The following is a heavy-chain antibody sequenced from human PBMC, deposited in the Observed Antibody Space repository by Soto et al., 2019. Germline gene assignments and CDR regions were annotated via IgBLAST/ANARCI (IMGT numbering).Heavy chain of an antibody. CDR2: IIPIFGTA. Sequence: ASVKVSCKASGGTFSSYAISWVRQAPGQGLEWMGGIIPIFGTANYAQKFQGRVTITADESTSTAYMELSSLRSEDTAVYYCARDGGVDDYSPFDYWGQGTLVTVSS. V-gene: IGHV1-69*13. CDR1: GGTFSSYA. J-gene: IGHJ4*02. D-gene: IGHD4-4*01. CDR3: ARDGGVDDYSPFDY.